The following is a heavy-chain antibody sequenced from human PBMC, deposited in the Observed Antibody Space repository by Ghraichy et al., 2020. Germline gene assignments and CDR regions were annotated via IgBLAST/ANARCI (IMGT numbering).Heavy chain of an antibody. Sequence: GGSLRLSCAASGFSFSRYWMSWVRQAPGKGLEWVANIKQDGSEKYSVDSVRGRFTISRHNAKNTLYLQMNSLGAEDTAVYYCAAATTLDYWGQGTLVTVSS. CDR2: IKQDGSEK. J-gene: IGHJ4*02. CDR3: AAATTLDY. D-gene: IGHD1-7*01. V-gene: IGHV3-7*01. CDR1: GFSFSRYW.